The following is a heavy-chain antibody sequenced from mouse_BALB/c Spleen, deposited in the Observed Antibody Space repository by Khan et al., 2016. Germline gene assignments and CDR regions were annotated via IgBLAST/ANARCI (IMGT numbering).Heavy chain of an antibody. Sequence: EVQLQESGPGLVKPSQSLSLTCTVTGYSITSDYAWNWIRQFPGNKLEWMGYISYSGSTSYNPSLKSRISITRDTSKNQFFLQLNSVTTEDTATYYCARAPPDDYDGYYYAMDYWGRGTSVTVSS. V-gene: IGHV3-2*02. CDR1: GYSITSDYA. CDR2: ISYSGST. CDR3: ARAPPDDYDGYYYAMDY. J-gene: IGHJ4*01. D-gene: IGHD2-4*01.